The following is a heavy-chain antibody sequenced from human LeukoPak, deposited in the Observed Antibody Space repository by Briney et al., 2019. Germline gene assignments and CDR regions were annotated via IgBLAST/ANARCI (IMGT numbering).Heavy chain of an antibody. Sequence: GGSLRLSCAASGFTVSRKYMSWVRQAPGKGLEWVSSISSSSSYIYYADSVKGRFTISRDNAKNSLYLQMNSLRAEDTAVYYCARDPGGAAAVDAFDIWGQGTMVTVSS. J-gene: IGHJ3*02. CDR1: GFTVSRKY. V-gene: IGHV3-21*01. CDR3: ARDPGGAAAVDAFDI. D-gene: IGHD6-13*01. CDR2: ISSSSSYI.